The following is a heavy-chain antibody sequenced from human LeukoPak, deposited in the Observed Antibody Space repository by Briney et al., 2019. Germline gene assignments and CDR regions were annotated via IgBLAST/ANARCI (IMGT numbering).Heavy chain of an antibody. CDR3: ARTPHYDSTYFDY. J-gene: IGHJ4*02. V-gene: IGHV3-66*01. D-gene: IGHD3-22*01. CDR2: IYTGGTT. Sequence: GGSLRLSCAASGFTVNSNYMSWVRQAPGKGLEWVSAIYTGGTTYYADSVKGRFTISRDNSKNTLFLQMNSLRAEDTALYYCARTPHYDSTYFDYWGQGTLVTVSS. CDR1: GFTVNSNY.